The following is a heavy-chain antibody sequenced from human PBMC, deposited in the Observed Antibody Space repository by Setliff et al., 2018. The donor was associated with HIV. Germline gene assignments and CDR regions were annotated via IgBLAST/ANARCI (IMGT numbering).Heavy chain of an antibody. Sequence: SVKVSCKASGDTFSSYTLSWVRQAPGQSLEWMGRIIPTLNVANDAPKFQGRVTITADKSTGTVYMELSSLTSEDTAMYYCARDRGPNNSFWRGTKKTHAFDLWGQGTMVTVSS. CDR1: GDTFSSYT. CDR3: ARDRGPNNSFWRGTKKTHAFDL. V-gene: IGHV1-69*04. D-gene: IGHD3-3*01. CDR2: IIPTLNVA. J-gene: IGHJ3*01.